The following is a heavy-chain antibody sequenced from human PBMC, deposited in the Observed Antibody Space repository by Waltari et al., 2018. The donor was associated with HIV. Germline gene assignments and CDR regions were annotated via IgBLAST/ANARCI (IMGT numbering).Heavy chain of an antibody. D-gene: IGHD6-19*01. CDR1: GYTFTGYY. Sequence: QVQLVQSGAEVKKPGASVKVSCKASGYTFTGYYMHWVRQAPGQGLERMGWITPNSGATKYAQKFQGRVTMTRDTSIRPSSMKLSRLRSDDTAVYYCARDPLYAVAVAAMDYWGQGTLVTVSS. V-gene: IGHV1-2*02. J-gene: IGHJ4*02. CDR2: ITPNSGAT. CDR3: ARDPLYAVAVAAMDY.